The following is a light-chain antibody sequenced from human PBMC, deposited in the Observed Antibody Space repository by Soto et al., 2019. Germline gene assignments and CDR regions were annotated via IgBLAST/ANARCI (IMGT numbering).Light chain of an antibody. V-gene: IGLV2-14*01. CDR1: SSDIGGYIY. CDR2: EVS. J-gene: IGLJ2*01. Sequence: QSVLTQPPSASGSPGQSVTISCSGTSSDIGGYIYVSWYQQHPGKAPKLMVYEVSNRPSGVSSRFSGSKSGNTASLTISGLQAEDEADYYCSSYTSSSTLVFGGGTKVTVL. CDR3: SSYTSSSTLV.